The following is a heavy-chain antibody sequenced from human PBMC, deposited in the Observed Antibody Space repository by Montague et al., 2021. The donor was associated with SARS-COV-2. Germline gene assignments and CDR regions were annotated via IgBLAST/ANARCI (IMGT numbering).Heavy chain of an antibody. D-gene: IGHD4-23*01. CDR1: GGSFSDYK. V-gene: IGHV4-34*01. J-gene: IGHJ4*02. CDR2: IYYSGST. Sequence: SETLSLTCAGYGGSFSDYKWTWIRQSPGKGLELIGSIYYSGSTHYYPSLKSRVTISVDTSKNQFSLQLSSVTAADTAVYYCARRGDCGGPRFDYWGQGTLVSVSS. CDR3: ARRGDCGGPRFDY.